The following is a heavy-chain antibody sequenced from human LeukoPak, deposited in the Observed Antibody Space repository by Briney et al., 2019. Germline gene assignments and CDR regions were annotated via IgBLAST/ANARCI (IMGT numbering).Heavy chain of an antibody. J-gene: IGHJ6*03. V-gene: IGHV1-18*01. Sequence: ASVNVSCKASGYTFTSYGISWVRQAPGQGLEWMGWISAYNGNTNYAQKLQGRVTMTTDTSTSTAYMELRSLRSDDTAVYYCARGRGDPYCSGGSCYRGGYMDVWGKGTTVTVSS. D-gene: IGHD2-15*01. CDR1: GYTFTSYG. CDR2: ISAYNGNT. CDR3: ARGRGDPYCSGGSCYRGGYMDV.